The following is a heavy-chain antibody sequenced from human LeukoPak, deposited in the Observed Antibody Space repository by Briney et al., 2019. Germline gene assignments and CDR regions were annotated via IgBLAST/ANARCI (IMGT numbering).Heavy chain of an antibody. D-gene: IGHD4-11*01. CDR1: GFTFSSYS. CDR3: ATDGPTVTPDY. J-gene: IGHJ4*02. CDR2: ISSSSSYI. V-gene: IGHV3-21*01. Sequence: GGSLRLSCAASGFTFSSYSMNWVRQAPGKGLEWVSSISSSSSYIYYADSVKGRFTISRDNAKNSLYLQMNSLRAEDTAVYYCATDGPTVTPDYWGQGTLVTVSS.